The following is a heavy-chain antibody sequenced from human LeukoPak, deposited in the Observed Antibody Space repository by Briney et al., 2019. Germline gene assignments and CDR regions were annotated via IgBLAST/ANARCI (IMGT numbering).Heavy chain of an antibody. CDR3: ARAETGWLYYFDY. J-gene: IGHJ4*02. CDR1: GYTFTGYY. V-gene: IGHV1-2*02. D-gene: IGHD7-27*01. Sequence: GASVTVSCKASGYTFTGYYMHWVRQAPGQGLEWMGWINPNSGGTNYAQKFQGRVTMTRDTSISTAYMELSRLRSDDTAVYYCARAETGWLYYFDYWGQGTLVTVSS. CDR2: INPNSGGT.